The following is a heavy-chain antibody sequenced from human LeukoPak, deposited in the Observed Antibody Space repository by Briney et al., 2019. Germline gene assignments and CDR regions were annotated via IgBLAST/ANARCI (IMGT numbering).Heavy chain of an antibody. V-gene: IGHV3-21*01. CDR3: AREDTYYYGTGTYRLFDY. CDR1: GFTFSTYS. CDR2: ISSSSTYI. D-gene: IGHD3-10*01. Sequence: GGSLRLSCAASGFTFSTYSMNWVRQAPGKGLEWVSSISSSSTYIYYADSVKGRFTISRDNAKNSLFLQMNSLRAEDTAVYYCAREDTYYYGTGTYRLFDYWGQGTLVTVSS. J-gene: IGHJ4*02.